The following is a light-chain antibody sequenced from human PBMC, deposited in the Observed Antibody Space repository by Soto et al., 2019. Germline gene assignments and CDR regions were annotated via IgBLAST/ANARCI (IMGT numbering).Light chain of an antibody. CDR3: QQYGTSLFT. Sequence: EIVLTQSTGTLSLSPGDRATLSCRASQSVSSSRLAWYQQETGQAPRLLIYGASSRATGIPDRFRGSGSGTDFTLTISRLEPEDFVVYYCQQYGTSLFTFGQGTRLEIK. V-gene: IGKV3-20*01. J-gene: IGKJ5*01. CDR2: GAS. CDR1: QSVSSSR.